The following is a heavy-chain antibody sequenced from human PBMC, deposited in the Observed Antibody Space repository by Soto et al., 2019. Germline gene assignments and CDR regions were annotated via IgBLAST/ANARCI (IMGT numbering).Heavy chain of an antibody. CDR1: GFTVSSNY. D-gene: IGHD3-22*01. J-gene: IGHJ4*02. CDR2: IYSGGST. V-gene: IGHV3-66*01. CDR3: ARALPFYSIGYYYAFDY. Sequence: GGSLRLSCAASGFTVSSNYMSWVRQAPGKGLEWVSVIYSGGSTYYADSVKDRFTISRDNSKNTLYLQMNSLRAEDTAVYYCARALPFYSIGYYYAFDYWGQGTLVTVSS.